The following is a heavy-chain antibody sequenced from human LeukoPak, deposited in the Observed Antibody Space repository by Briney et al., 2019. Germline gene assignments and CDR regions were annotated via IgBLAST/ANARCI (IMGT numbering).Heavy chain of an antibody. Sequence: ASETLSLTCAVYGGSFSGYYWSWIRQPPGKGLEWIGEINHSGSTNYNPSLKSRVTISVDTSKNQFSLKLSSVTAADTAVYYCARQTTVRKWAYYFDYWGQGTLVTVSS. CDR1: GGSFSGYY. D-gene: IGHD1-1*01. CDR2: INHSGST. CDR3: ARQTTVRKWAYYFDY. V-gene: IGHV4-34*01. J-gene: IGHJ4*02.